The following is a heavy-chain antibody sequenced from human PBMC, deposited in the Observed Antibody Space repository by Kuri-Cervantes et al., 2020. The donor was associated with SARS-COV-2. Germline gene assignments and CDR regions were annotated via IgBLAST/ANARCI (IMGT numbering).Heavy chain of an antibody. CDR3: AKTGRYYGMDV. J-gene: IGHJ6*02. CDR2: ISSSSSTI. V-gene: IGHV3-48*01. CDR1: GFTFSSYS. Sequence: GESLKISCAASGFTFSSYSMNWVRQAPGKGLEWVSYISSSSSTIYYADSVKGRFTISRDNSKNTLYLQMNSLRAEDTAVYYCAKTGRYYGMDVWGQGTTVTVSS. D-gene: IGHD3-10*01.